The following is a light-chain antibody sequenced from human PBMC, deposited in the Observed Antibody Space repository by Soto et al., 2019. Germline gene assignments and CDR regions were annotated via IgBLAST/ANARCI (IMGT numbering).Light chain of an antibody. J-gene: IGLJ1*01. CDR3: SSYTSSTNYV. CDR2: EVS. V-gene: IGLV2-14*01. Sequence: QSVLAQPASVSGSPGQSLTISCTGTSVDSAPYNYVSGYQQHPGKAPKLIIYEVSYRPSGISNRFSGPKSGNTASLTISGLQAEDEADYYCSSYTSSTNYVFGTGTKVTVL. CDR1: SVDSAPYNY.